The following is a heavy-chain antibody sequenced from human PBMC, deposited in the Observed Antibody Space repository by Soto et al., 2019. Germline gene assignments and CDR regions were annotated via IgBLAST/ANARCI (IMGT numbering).Heavy chain of an antibody. CDR2: ISYDGKIK. CDR1: GFTFSNNG. Sequence: GGSLRLSCAASGFTFSNNGMHWVRQAPGKGLEWLASISYDGKIKYYTDSVKGRFTISRDNSQNTLYLQMNSLRTEDTAVFFCARDRALLHTTSRGNFDRWGQGILVTVSS. CDR3: ARDRALLHTTSRGNFDR. J-gene: IGHJ4*02. D-gene: IGHD2-2*01. V-gene: IGHV3-30*03.